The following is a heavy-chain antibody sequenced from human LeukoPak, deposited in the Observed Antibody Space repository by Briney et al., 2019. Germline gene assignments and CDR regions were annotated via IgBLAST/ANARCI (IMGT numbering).Heavy chain of an antibody. CDR3: ARDDPYYCSSSSCSPEY. D-gene: IGHD2-2*01. CDR1: GYTFTSYY. CDR2: INPSGGST. J-gene: IGHJ4*02. Sequence: ASVKVSCKASGYTFTSYYMHWVRQAPGQGLEWMGIINPSGGSTSYAQKFQGRVTMTRDTSTTTAYMELRSLTSDDTAIYYCARDDPYYCSSSSCSPEYWGQGNLVTVSS. V-gene: IGHV1-46*01.